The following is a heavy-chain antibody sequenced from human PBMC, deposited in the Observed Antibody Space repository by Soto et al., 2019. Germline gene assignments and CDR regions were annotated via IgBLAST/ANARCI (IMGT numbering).Heavy chain of an antibody. CDR2: IIPIFGTA. CDR3: ARLSFGEPINWFYP. D-gene: IGHD3-10*01. J-gene: IGHJ5*02. Sequence: QVQLVQSGAEVKKPGSSVKVSCKASGGTFSSYAISWVRQAPGQGLEWMGGIIPIFGTANYAQKFQVIVTITADKPSSTAYIELSSMRSEDTAVYYCARLSFGEPINWFYPCGHGTMVTFSS. V-gene: IGHV1-69*06. CDR1: GGTFSSYA.